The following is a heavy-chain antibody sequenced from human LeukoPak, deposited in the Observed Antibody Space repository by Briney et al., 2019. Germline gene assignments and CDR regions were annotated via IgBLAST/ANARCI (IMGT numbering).Heavy chain of an antibody. CDR1: GFTFSTYA. CDR3: ARAYYDSSYYFDY. V-gene: IGHV3-30-3*01. CDR2: ISYDGSNK. J-gene: IGHJ4*02. D-gene: IGHD3-22*01. Sequence: SGGSLRLSCAASGFTFSTYAMSWVRQAPGKGLEWVAVISYDGSNKYYADSVKGRFTISRDNSKNTLYLQMNSLRAEDTAVYYCARAYYDSSYYFDYWGQGTLVTVSS.